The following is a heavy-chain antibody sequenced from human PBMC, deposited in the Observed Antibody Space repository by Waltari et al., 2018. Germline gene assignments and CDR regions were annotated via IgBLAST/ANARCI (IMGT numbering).Heavy chain of an antibody. Sequence: QVQLVQSGAEVKKPGSSVKVSCKASGGTFSSYAISWVRQAPGQGLEWMGGIIPIVGTANYAQKFQGRVTITADESTSTAYMELSSLRSEDTAVYYCAGEGSAMAPGAFDIWGQGTMVTVSS. CDR2: IIPIVGTA. V-gene: IGHV1-69*12. J-gene: IGHJ3*02. CDR1: GGTFSSYA. D-gene: IGHD3-10*01. CDR3: AGEGSAMAPGAFDI.